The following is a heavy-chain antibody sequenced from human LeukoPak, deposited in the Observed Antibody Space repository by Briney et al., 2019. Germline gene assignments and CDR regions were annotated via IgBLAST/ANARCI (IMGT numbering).Heavy chain of an antibody. CDR1: GGSISSYY. J-gene: IGHJ4*02. Sequence: SETLSLTCTVSGGSISSYYWSWIRQPAGKGLEWIGRIYTSGSTNYNPSLKSRVTMSVDTSKNQFSLKLSSVTAADTAVYYCAGDPGMVRGVYYFDYWGQGTLVTVSS. CDR3: AGDPGMVRGVYYFDY. D-gene: IGHD3-10*01. V-gene: IGHV4-4*07. CDR2: IYTSGST.